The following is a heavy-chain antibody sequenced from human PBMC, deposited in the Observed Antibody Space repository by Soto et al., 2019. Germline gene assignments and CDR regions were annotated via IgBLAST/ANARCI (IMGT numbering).Heavy chain of an antibody. V-gene: IGHV4-38-2*01. J-gene: IGHJ4*02. CDR2: IFHSGTT. Sequence: PSETLSVTCAVSVYSITRGYYWGWIRHPPAEGLEWIGSIFHSGTTYYSRSLKSRLTITVDTSKNRFSLKLSCMTAADTAVYYCAHMITFGGASCAFDDYWRQGILVTVS. D-gene: IGHD3-16*01. CDR3: AHMITFGGASCAFDDY. CDR1: VYSITRGYY.